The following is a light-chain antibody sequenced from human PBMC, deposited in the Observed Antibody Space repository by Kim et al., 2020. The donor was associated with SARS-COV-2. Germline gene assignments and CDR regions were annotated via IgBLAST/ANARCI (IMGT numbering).Light chain of an antibody. Sequence: ASTGDRFTITCRASQGISSYLAWYQQKPGKAPKLLIYAASTLQSGVPSRFSGSGSGTDFTLTISCLQSEDFATYYCQQYYSYPHTFGGGTKVDIK. CDR1: QGISSY. CDR2: AAS. J-gene: IGKJ4*01. V-gene: IGKV1-8*01. CDR3: QQYYSYPHT.